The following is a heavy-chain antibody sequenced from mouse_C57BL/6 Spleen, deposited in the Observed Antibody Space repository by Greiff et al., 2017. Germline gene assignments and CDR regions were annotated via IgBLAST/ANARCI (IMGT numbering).Heavy chain of an antibody. D-gene: IGHD4-1*01. CDR2: IWSGGST. CDR3: AREANWVYFDY. V-gene: IGHV2-2*01. CDR1: GFSLTSYG. Sequence: QVQLKESGPGLVQPSQSLSITCTVSGFSLTSYGVHWVRQSPGKGLEWLGVIWSGGSTDYNAAFISRLSISKDNSKSQVFFKMNSLQADDTAIYYCAREANWVYFDYWGQGTTLTVSS. J-gene: IGHJ2*01.